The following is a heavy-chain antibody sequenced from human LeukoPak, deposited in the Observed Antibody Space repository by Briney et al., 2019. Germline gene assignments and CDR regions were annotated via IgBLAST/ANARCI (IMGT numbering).Heavy chain of an antibody. CDR3: ARGADGVSSNSRGWFDP. V-gene: IGHV3-21*01. J-gene: IGHJ5*02. Sequence: SGGSLRLSCAASGFTFSSYSMNWVRQAPGKGLEWVSSISSSSSYIYYADSVKGRFTISRDNAKNSLYLQMNSLRAEDTAVYSCARGADGVSSNSRGWFDPWGQGTLVTVSS. D-gene: IGHD2-15*01. CDR1: GFTFSSYS. CDR2: ISSSSSYI.